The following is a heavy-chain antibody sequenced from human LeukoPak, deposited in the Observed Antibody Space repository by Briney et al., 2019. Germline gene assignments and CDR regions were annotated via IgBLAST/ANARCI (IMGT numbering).Heavy chain of an antibody. CDR2: ISSSGSTI. V-gene: IGHV3-48*03. CDR1: GFTFTSYE. Sequence: SGGSMRLSCAASGFTFTSYEMNWVRQAPGKGLEWVSYISSSGSTIYYADSVKGRFTISRDNAKNSLYLQMNSLRAEDTAVYYCARRNRGYDLWGQGTLVTVSS. CDR3: ARRNRGYDL. J-gene: IGHJ4*02. D-gene: IGHD5-12*01.